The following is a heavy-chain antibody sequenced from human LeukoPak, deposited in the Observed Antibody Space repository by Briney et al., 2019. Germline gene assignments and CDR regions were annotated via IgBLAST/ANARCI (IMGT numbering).Heavy chain of an antibody. CDR2: IKQDGSEK. CDR3: ARDHYDSSGYHHDY. V-gene: IGHV3-7*01. D-gene: IGHD3-22*01. Sequence: GGSLRLSCAASGFTFSSYWMSWVRQAPGKGLEWVANIKQDGSEKYYVDSVKGRFTISRDNAKNSLYLQMNSLRAEDTAVYYCARDHYDSSGYHHDYWGQGTLVTVSS. J-gene: IGHJ4*02. CDR1: GFTFSSYW.